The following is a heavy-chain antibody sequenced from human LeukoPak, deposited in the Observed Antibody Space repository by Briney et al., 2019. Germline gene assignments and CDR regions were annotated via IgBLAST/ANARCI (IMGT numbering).Heavy chain of an antibody. V-gene: IGHV4-39*07. D-gene: IGHD3-9*01. Sequence: KPSETLSLTCTVSGGSISSSSYYWGWIRQPPGKGLERIGSIYYSGTTHYNPSLKSRVTISVDTSKNQVSLKLSSVTAADAAVYFCARGRKDLLTAYDIPIDYWGQGTLVTVSS. CDR1: GGSISSSSYY. CDR2: IYYSGTT. CDR3: ARGRKDLLTAYDIPIDY. J-gene: IGHJ4*02.